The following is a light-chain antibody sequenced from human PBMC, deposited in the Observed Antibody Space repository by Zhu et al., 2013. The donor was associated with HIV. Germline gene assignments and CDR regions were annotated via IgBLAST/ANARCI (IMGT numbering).Light chain of an antibody. CDR3: QQSYETPGP. CDR2: GAS. J-gene: IGKJ1*01. V-gene: IGKV3-11*01. CDR1: QSIGSY. Sequence: DIVLTQSPATLSLSPGERATLSCRASQSIGSYLAWYQQKPGQAPRLLIYGASSRATGIPDRFSGSGSGTDFTLTISSLQPEDFATYYCQQSYETPGPFGQGTKVDIK.